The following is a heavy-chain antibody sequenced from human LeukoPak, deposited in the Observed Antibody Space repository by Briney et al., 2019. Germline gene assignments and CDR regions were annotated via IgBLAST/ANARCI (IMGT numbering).Heavy chain of an antibody. CDR2: ISSRSDTI. V-gene: IGHV3-48*02. J-gene: IGHJ5*02. Sequence: GGSLRLPCAASGFTFTSYTMNWVRQAPGKGLEWVSYISSRSDTIYYADSVKGRFTISRDNAKNSLYLQMNSLRDEDTAVYYCARGPPPHVTMTWFDPWGQGTLVTVSS. CDR3: ARGPPPHVTMTWFDP. D-gene: IGHD4/OR15-4a*01. CDR1: GFTFTSYT.